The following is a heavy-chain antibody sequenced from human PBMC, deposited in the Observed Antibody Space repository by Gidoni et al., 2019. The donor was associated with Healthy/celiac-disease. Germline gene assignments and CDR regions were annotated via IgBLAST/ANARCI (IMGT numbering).Heavy chain of an antibody. CDR1: GYSILSGSY. CDR2: IYHSGST. J-gene: IGHJ5*02. Sequence: VPLQESVPGLVTPSATLSLTCTFSGYSILSGSYWGWIRQPPGKGLEWIGSIYHSGSTYDNPSLKSRVTISVDTSKNQFSLKLSSVTAADTAVYYGARGGFHGSGWYEVDWFDPWGQGTLVTVSS. D-gene: IGHD6-19*01. V-gene: IGHV4-38-2*02. CDR3: ARGGFHGSGWYEVDWFDP.